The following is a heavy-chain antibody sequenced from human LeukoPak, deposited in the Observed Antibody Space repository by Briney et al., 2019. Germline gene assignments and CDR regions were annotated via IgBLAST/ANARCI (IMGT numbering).Heavy chain of an antibody. CDR3: AKGSNHRAAGNRFDY. J-gene: IGHJ4*02. Sequence: GGSLRLSCAASGFPFSSYAMSWVRQAPGKGLEWVSAISGSGGSTYYADSVKGRFTISRDNSKNTLYLQMNSLRAEDTAVYYCAKGSNHRAAGNRFDYWGQGTLVTVSS. CDR1: GFPFSSYA. CDR2: ISGSGGST. V-gene: IGHV3-23*01. D-gene: IGHD6-13*01.